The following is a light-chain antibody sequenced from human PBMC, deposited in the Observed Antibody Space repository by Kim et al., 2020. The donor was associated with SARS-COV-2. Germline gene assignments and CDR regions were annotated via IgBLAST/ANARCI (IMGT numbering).Light chain of an antibody. CDR2: KAS. J-gene: IGKJ1*01. V-gene: IGKV1-5*03. Sequence: DIQMTQSPSTLSASVGDRVTITCRASQSISSWLAWYQQKPGKAPKLLIYKASSLESGVPSRFSGSGSGTELTLTFSSLQPDDFATYYCQQYNNYLTTFCQGTKVDIK. CDR3: QQYNNYLTT. CDR1: QSISSW.